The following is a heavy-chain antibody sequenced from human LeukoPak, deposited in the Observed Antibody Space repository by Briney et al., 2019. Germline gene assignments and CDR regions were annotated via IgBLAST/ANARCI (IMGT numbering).Heavy chain of an antibody. V-gene: IGHV1-8*01. J-gene: IGHJ5*02. CDR1: GYTFTSYD. Sequence: ASVKVSCKASGYTFTSYDINWVRQATGQGLEWMGWMNPNSGNTGYAQKFQGRVTMTRNTSISTAYMELSSLRSEDTAVYSCARTRIAAAGGGFDPWGQGTLVTVSS. CDR2: MNPNSGNT. D-gene: IGHD6-13*01. CDR3: ARTRIAAAGGGFDP.